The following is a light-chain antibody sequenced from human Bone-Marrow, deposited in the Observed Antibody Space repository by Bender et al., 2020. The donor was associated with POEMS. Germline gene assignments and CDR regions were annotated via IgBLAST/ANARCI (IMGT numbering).Light chain of an antibody. V-gene: IGLV2-14*03. Sequence: QSALTQPASVSGSPGQSITISCTGAGDDIGAYNYVSWYQQHPGKAPKLIIYDVTTRPSGVSTRFSGSKSGNTPSLTISGLQSEDEADYYCSSYTFTTTRVFGGGTKLTVL. CDR2: DVT. J-gene: IGLJ3*02. CDR1: GDDIGAYNY. CDR3: SSYTFTTTRV.